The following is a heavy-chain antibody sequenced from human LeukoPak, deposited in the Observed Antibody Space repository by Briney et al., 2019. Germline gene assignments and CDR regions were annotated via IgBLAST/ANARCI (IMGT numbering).Heavy chain of an antibody. CDR2: INPNSGRT. J-gene: IGHJ4*02. CDR1: GYTFTGYY. D-gene: IGHD3-22*01. Sequence: SVPVSCKASGYTFTGYYMHWVRQAPGQGLAWVGWINPNSGRTNYGQKFQGRVTMTRDASISTAYMELSRLRSDGTAVYYCARGFSFSYYDRSGYYGPYFDYWGQGTLVTVPS. V-gene: IGHV1-2*02. CDR3: ARGFSFSYYDRSGYYGPYFDY.